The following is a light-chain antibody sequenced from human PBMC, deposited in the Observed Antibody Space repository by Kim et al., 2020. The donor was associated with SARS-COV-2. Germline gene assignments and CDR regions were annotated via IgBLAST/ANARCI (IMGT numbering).Light chain of an antibody. J-gene: IGKJ2*01. CDR3: QQYGTSLYT. CDR1: EPVASNY. CDR2: RAS. Sequence: LSPGESATLSCRASEPVASNYLAWYQQKPGQAPRLLIFRASSRATDIPDRFSGSGSGTDLILTISRLEPEDFAVYYCQQYGTSLYTFGQGTKLEI. V-gene: IGKV3-20*01.